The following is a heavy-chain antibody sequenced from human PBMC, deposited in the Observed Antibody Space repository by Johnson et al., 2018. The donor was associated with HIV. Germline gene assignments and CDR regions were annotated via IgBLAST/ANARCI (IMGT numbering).Heavy chain of an antibody. CDR2: ISYDGSNK. J-gene: IGHJ3*01. CDR3: AKEGSTVI. Sequence: QVQLVESGGGLIQPGGSLRLSCAASGFTVSSNYMSWVRQAPGKGLEWVAVISYDGSNKYYADSVKGRFTISRDNSKNTLYLQMNSLGAEDTAVYYCAKEGSTVIWGQGTMVTVSS. D-gene: IGHD4-11*01. V-gene: IGHV3-30*18. CDR1: GFTVSSNY.